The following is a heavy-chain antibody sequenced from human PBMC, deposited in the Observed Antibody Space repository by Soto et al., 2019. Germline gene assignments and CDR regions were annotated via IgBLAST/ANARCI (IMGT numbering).Heavy chain of an antibody. J-gene: IGHJ4*02. V-gene: IGHV1-46*01. Sequence: ASVKVSCKASGYTFTSYYVHWVRQVPGQGLEWMGITSPSGDSTGYAQKFRGRVTVTRDTSTSTVYMELSSLKSEDTAVYYCARDWELGFWGQGTLVTVSS. D-gene: IGHD1-26*01. CDR2: TSPSGDST. CDR1: GYTFTSYY. CDR3: ARDWELGF.